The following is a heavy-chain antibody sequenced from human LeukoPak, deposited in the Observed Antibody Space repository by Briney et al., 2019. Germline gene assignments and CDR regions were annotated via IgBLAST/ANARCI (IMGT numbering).Heavy chain of an antibody. D-gene: IGHD3-10*01. J-gene: IGHJ6*02. CDR1: GFTFSSYS. V-gene: IGHV3-21*01. CDR3: ARDERHYGSGSYYRHYYSGMDV. CDR2: ISGGSDYI. Sequence: GGSLRLSCAASGFTFSSYSMNWVRQTPGRGLEWVSSISGGSDYIYYVDSVKGRFTISRDNAKNSVYLQMNSLRAEDTAVYYCARDERHYGSGSYYRHYYSGMDVWGQGTTVTVSS.